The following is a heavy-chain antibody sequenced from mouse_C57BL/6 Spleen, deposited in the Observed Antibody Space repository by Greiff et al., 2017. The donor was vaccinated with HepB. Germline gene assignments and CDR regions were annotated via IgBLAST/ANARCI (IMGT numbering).Heavy chain of an antibody. V-gene: IGHV1-69*01. CDR2: IDPSDSNT. Sequence: VKLQQPGAELVMPGASVKLSCKASGYTFTSYWMHWVKQRPGQGLEWIGEIDPSDSNTNYNQKFKGKSTLTVDKSSSTAYMQLSSLTSEDSAVYYCARVDTYYFDYWGQGTTLTVSS. J-gene: IGHJ2*01. CDR1: GYTFTSYW. CDR3: ARVDTYYFDY. D-gene: IGHD5-1-1*01.